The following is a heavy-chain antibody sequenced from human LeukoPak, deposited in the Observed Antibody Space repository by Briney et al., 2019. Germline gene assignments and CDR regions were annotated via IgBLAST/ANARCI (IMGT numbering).Heavy chain of an antibody. J-gene: IGHJ4*02. V-gene: IGHV1-2*02. CDR3: ARGQLRDSFDY. D-gene: IGHD6-13*01. CDR1: GYTFTGYY. Sequence: ASVKVSCKASGYTFTGYYMHWVRQAPEQGLEWMGWINPNSGGTNYAQKFQGRATMTRDTSNSTAYMELSRLRSDDTAVYYCARGQLRDSFDYWGQGTLVTVSS. CDR2: INPNSGGT.